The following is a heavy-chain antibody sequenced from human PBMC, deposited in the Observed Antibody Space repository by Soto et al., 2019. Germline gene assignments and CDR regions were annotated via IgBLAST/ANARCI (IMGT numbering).Heavy chain of an antibody. J-gene: IGHJ6*02. Sequence: GESLKISCKGSQYNLMNFWVGWVRQMPGKGLEWMGIIFPADSDTRFSPSFQGRVTMSVDKSTYTAYLQWSSLEASDTAIYYCTVTLTSAMDVWGQGTPVTVSS. D-gene: IGHD4-4*01. CDR1: QYNLMNFW. CDR3: TVTLTSAMDV. CDR2: IFPADSDT. V-gene: IGHV5-51*01.